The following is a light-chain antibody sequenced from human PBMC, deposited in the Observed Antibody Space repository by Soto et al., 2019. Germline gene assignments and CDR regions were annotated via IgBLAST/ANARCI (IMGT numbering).Light chain of an antibody. Sequence: SYELTQTSSVSVAPGQKAKITCGGNNIGSKSVHWYQQKAGQAPVLVVHDDSDRPSGTTERFSGSNSANTATLTISRVEAGDEADYYCQVWESSGDQVVFAGGTQLTVL. CDR3: QVWESSGDQVV. CDR2: DDS. J-gene: IGLJ2*01. V-gene: IGLV3-21*02. CDR1: NIGSKS.